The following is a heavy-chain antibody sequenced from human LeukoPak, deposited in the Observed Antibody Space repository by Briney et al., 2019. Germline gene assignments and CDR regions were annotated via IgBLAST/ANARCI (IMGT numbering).Heavy chain of an antibody. Sequence: ASVKVSCKASGYTFTSYDINWVRQATGQGHEWMGWMNPNSGNTGYAQKFQGRVTMTRNTSISTAYMELSSLRSEDTAVYYCAGGYSSGWIYYYYGMDVWGQGTTVTVSS. D-gene: IGHD6-19*01. V-gene: IGHV1-8*01. CDR1: GYTFTSYD. CDR2: MNPNSGNT. J-gene: IGHJ6*02. CDR3: AGGYSSGWIYYYYGMDV.